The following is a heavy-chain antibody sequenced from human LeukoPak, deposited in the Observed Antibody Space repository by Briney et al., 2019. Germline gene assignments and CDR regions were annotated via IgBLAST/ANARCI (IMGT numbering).Heavy chain of an antibody. CDR1: GFTFSNYG. J-gene: IGHJ6*03. Sequence: PGGSLRLSCAASGFTFSNYGMTWVRQAPGKGLEWVSTISTSGGSTYYADSVKGRFTLSRDNSKNTLYLHMNSLRAEDTAVYYCAKASSSSPKYYYYYMDVWGKETTVTVSS. CDR2: ISTSGGST. D-gene: IGHD6-13*01. CDR3: AKASSSSPKYYYYYMDV. V-gene: IGHV3-23*01.